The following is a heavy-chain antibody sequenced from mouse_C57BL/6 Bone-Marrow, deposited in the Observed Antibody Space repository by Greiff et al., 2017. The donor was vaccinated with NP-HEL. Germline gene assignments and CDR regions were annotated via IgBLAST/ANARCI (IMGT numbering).Heavy chain of an antibody. J-gene: IGHJ1*03. Sequence: EVQLVESGGGLVQPKGSLKLSCAASGFSFNTYAMNWVRQAPGKGLEWVARIRSKSNNYATYYADSVKDRFTISRDDSESMLYLQMNNLKTEDTAMYYCVRTYGSSPWYFDVWGTGTTVTVSS. CDR2: IRSKSNNYAT. D-gene: IGHD1-1*01. CDR3: VRTYGSSPWYFDV. CDR1: GFSFNTYA. V-gene: IGHV10-1*01.